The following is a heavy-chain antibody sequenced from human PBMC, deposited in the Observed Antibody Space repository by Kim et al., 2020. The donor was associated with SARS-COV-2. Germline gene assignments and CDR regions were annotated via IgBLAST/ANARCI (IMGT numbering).Heavy chain of an antibody. V-gene: IGHV1-24*01. D-gene: IGHD6-19*01. CDR2: DPEDGET. Sequence: DPEDGETIYAQKFQGRVTMTEDTSTDTAYMELSSLRSEDTAVYYCASSSHWGQGTLVTVSS. CDR3: ASSSH. J-gene: IGHJ4*02.